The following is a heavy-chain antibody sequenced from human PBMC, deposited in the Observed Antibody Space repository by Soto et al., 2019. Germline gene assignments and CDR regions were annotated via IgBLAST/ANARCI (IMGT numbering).Heavy chain of an antibody. D-gene: IGHD3-22*01. CDR3: ARGGYYDISGTYYFDY. Sequence: SVKVSCKASGGTFSSYAIGWVRQAPGQGLEWMGGTIPIFGTANSAQKFQGRVTITADKSASTAYMELSGLRTEDTAVYYCARGGYYDISGTYYFDYWGQGTLVTVSS. V-gene: IGHV1-69*06. CDR2: TIPIFGTA. CDR1: GGTFSSYA. J-gene: IGHJ4*02.